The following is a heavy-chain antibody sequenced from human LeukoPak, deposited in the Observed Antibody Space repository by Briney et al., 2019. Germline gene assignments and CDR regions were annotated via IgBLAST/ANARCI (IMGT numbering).Heavy chain of an antibody. J-gene: IGHJ4*02. CDR2: ISARGGST. CDR1: GFTFSDDA. V-gene: IGHV3-23*01. Sequence: AGGSLRLSCAASGFTFSDDAMTWVRQGPGKGLVWVATISARGGSTNYADSVKGRFTISRDNSKDTLFLQMNSLRAEDTAVYHCALSKLCTSWGQGTLVTVSP. CDR3: ALSKLCTS. D-gene: IGHD2-8*01.